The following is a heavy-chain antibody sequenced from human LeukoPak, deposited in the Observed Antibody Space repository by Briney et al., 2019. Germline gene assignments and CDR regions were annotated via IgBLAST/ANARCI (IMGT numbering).Heavy chain of an antibody. J-gene: IGHJ3*02. CDR2: INPNSGGT. D-gene: IGHD6-19*01. Sequence: GASVKVSCKASGYTFTGYYMHWVRQAPGQGLEWMGWINPNSGGTNYAQKFQGRVTMTRDTSISTAYMELSRLRSDDTAVYYCATNIAVAGNAFDIWGQGTMVTVSS. CDR1: GYTFTGYY. CDR3: ATNIAVAGNAFDI. V-gene: IGHV1-2*02.